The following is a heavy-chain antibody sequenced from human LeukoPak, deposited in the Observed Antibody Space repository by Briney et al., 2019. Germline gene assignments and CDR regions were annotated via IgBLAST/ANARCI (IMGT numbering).Heavy chain of an antibody. J-gene: IGHJ4*02. CDR2: INRDGSEK. Sequence: GGSLRLSCVVSGFTLSSRWMMWVRQAPGKGLEWMTNINRDGSEKNYVDSVKGRFTITRDNAENSLYLQMNSLKVEDTAIYYCATYDSWSGYNIAYWGQGTLVTVSS. D-gene: IGHD3-3*01. V-gene: IGHV3-7*03. CDR1: GFTLSSRW. CDR3: ATYDSWSGYNIAY.